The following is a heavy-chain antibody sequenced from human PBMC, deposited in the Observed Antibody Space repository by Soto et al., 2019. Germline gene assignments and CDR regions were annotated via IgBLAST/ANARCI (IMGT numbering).Heavy chain of an antibody. CDR2: ISYDGSNK. Sequence: QVQLVESGGGVVQPGRSLRLSCAASGFTFNTYGMHWVRQSPGKGLEWVAVISYDGSNKYYADSVKGRLTISRDNSKNTXYXRINSLRAEDTAVYYCAKGQHCSSTSCYFYYYGMDVWGQGTTVAVSS. CDR1: GFTFNTYG. V-gene: IGHV3-30*18. CDR3: AKGQHCSSTSCYFYYYGMDV. J-gene: IGHJ6*02. D-gene: IGHD2-2*01.